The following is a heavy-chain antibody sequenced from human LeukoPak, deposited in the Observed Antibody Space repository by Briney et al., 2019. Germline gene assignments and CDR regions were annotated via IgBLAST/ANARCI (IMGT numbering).Heavy chain of an antibody. J-gene: IGHJ4*02. V-gene: IGHV4-34*01. CDR2: INHSGST. CDR1: GGSISSYY. Sequence: PSETLSLTCTVSGGSISSYYWSWIRQPPGKGLKWIGEINHSGSTNYNPSLKSRVTISVDTSKNQFSLKLSSVTAADTAVYYSAGLSSGYSSDYWGQGTLVTVSS. D-gene: IGHD3-22*01. CDR3: AGLSSGYSSDY.